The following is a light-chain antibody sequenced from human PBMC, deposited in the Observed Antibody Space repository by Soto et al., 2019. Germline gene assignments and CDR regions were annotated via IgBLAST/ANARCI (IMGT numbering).Light chain of an antibody. CDR3: QSYDSSLRV. J-gene: IGLJ3*02. Sequence: QSVLTQPPSVSGALGQRVIISCTGSSSNIGAGYDVHWYQQLPKRAPKLLIFGNINRPSGVPDRFSGSKSGTSASLAITGLQAEDEADYYCQSYDSSLRVFGGGTQLTVL. CDR1: SSNIGAGYD. CDR2: GNI. V-gene: IGLV1-40*01.